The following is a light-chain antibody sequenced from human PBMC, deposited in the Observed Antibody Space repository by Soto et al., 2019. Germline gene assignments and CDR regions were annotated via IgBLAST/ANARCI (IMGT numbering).Light chain of an antibody. Sequence: IQLTQSPSSLSASVGDRVTITCWASQGISSYLAWYQQKPGKAPKLLIYAASTLQSGVPSRFSGSGSGTEFTLTISSLQPDDFATYYCQQYNSHSPWTFGQGTMVDIK. CDR3: QQYNSHSPWT. V-gene: IGKV1-9*01. CDR1: QGISSY. J-gene: IGKJ1*01. CDR2: AAS.